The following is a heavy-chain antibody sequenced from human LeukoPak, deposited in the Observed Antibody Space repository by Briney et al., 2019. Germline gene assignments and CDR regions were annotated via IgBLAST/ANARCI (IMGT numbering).Heavy chain of an antibody. V-gene: IGHV4-39*01. J-gene: IGHJ4*02. CDR3: ARGATMPH. CDR1: GGSISSSRYY. D-gene: IGHD2-2*01. Sequence: PSETLSLTCTVSGGSISSSRYYWGWIRQPPGKGLQWIGTIYYSGSTYYNPSLKSRVTISVDTSNNQFSLRLSSVTAADTAVYYCARGATMPHWGQGTLVTVSS. CDR2: IYYSGST.